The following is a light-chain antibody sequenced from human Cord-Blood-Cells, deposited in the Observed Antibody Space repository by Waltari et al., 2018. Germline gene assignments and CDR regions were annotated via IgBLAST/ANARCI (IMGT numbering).Light chain of an antibody. J-gene: IGLJ1*01. CDR1: SSDVGRYNY. Sequence: QSALTQPRSVSGSPGQSVTISCTGTSSDVGRYNYVSWYQQHPGKAPKLRIYDVRKQPSGVPDRFSGSKASNAASLTISGLQAEDEADYYCCSYAGSYTYVFGTGTKVTVL. CDR3: CSYAGSYTYV. CDR2: DVR. V-gene: IGLV2-11*02.